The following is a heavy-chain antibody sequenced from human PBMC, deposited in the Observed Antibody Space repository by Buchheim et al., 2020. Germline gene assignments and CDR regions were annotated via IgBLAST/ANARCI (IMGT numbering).Heavy chain of an antibody. CDR1: GFTFSSYW. V-gene: IGHV3-7*01. Sequence: EVQLVESGGGLVQPGGSLRLSCAASGFTFSSYWMSWVRQAPGKGLEWVANIKHDGSEKYYVDSVKGRFTISRDNAKNSLYLQMNSLRAEDTAVYYCARVLGPLTGTTSQFYYYYGMDVWGQGTT. CDR2: IKHDGSEK. CDR3: ARVLGPLTGTTSQFYYYYGMDV. D-gene: IGHD1-7*01. J-gene: IGHJ6*02.